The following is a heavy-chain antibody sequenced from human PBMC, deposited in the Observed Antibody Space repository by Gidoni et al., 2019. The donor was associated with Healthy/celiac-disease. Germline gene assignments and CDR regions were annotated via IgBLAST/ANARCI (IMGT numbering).Heavy chain of an antibody. V-gene: IGHV3-48*02. CDR3: ARVPVTTLGYYYDGMDV. Sequence: EVQLVESGGGLVQPGWSLRRSCAAYGFTSSSQSMHWVRQAPGNGLEWVSSSSCSSNTIYYADSVQGRFTISRDNAKNSLYLQMNSLRDEDTAVYYCARVPVTTLGYYYDGMDVWGQGTTVTVSS. CDR2: SSCSSNTI. J-gene: IGHJ6*02. CDR1: GFTSSSQS. D-gene: IGHD4-4*01.